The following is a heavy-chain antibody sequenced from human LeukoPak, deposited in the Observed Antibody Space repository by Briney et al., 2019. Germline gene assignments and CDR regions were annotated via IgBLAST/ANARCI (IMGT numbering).Heavy chain of an antibody. CDR3: ARAHCTNGVCTFDY. D-gene: IGHD2-8*01. V-gene: IGHV4-39*07. J-gene: IGHJ4*02. CDR1: GDSISSSSYY. Sequence: SETLSLTCTVSGDSISSSSYYWGWIRQPPGKGLEWIGSIYYSGSTYYNPSLKSRVTISVDTSKNQFSLKLSSVTAADTAVYYCARAHCTNGVCTFDYWGQGTLVTVSS. CDR2: IYYSGST.